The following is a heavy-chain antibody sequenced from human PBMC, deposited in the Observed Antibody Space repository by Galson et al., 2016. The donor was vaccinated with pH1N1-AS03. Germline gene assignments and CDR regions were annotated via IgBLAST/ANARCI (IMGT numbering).Heavy chain of an antibody. V-gene: IGHV3-7*03. CDR2: IHPDGSGK. Sequence: SLRLSCAASGFSFSTHWMSWVRQAPGKGPEWVANIHPDGSGKYYGDSVKGRFTISRDNAKNSLDLQMNSLRAEDTAVYYCGRELWGGCEYWGQGTLVTVSS. CDR3: GRELWGGCEY. J-gene: IGHJ4*02. D-gene: IGHD3-3*01. CDR1: GFSFSTHW.